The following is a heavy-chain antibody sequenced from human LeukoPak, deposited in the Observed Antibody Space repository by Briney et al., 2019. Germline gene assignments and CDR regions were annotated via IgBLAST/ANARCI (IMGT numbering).Heavy chain of an antibody. J-gene: IGHJ4*02. D-gene: IGHD6-19*01. Sequence: PSETLSLTCTVSGGSISSYYWTWIRQPPGKGLEWIGYIYYSGSTSYNPSLKSRVTISIDTSKNQFSLILSSVTAADTAVYYCARESIAVAGFDYWGQGVLVTVSS. CDR3: ARESIAVAGFDY. CDR1: GGSISSYY. CDR2: IYYSGST. V-gene: IGHV4-59*01.